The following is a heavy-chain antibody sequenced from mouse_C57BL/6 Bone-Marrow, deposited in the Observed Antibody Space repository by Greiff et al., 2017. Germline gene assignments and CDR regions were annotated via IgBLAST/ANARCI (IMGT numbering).Heavy chain of an antibody. D-gene: IGHD2-3*01. CDR2: ISYDGSN. V-gene: IGHV3-6*01. CDR3: ARDGGYDGYYVWYFDV. CDR1: GYSITSGYY. Sequence: DVKLQESGPGLVKPSQSLSLTCSVTGYSITSGYYWNWIRQFPGNKLEWMGYISYDGSNNYNPSLKNRISITRDTSKNQFFLKLNSVTTEDTATYYCARDGGYDGYYVWYFDVWGTGTTVTVSS. J-gene: IGHJ1*03.